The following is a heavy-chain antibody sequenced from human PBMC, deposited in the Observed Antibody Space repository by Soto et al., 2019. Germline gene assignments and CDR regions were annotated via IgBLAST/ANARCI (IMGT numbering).Heavy chain of an antibody. CDR2: ISGSGGST. CDR3: AKNIVVAPAARGGGWFDP. V-gene: IGHV3-23*01. J-gene: IGHJ5*02. Sequence: GGSLRLSCAASGFTFSSYAMSWARQAPGKGLEWVSAISGSGGSTYYADSVKGRFTISRDNSKNTLYLQMNSLRAEDTAVYYCAKNIVVAPAARGGGWFDPWGQGTLVPVSS. D-gene: IGHD2-2*01. CDR1: GFTFSSYA.